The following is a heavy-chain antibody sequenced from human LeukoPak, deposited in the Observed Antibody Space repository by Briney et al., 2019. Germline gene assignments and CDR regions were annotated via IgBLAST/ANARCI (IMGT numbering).Heavy chain of an antibody. D-gene: IGHD6-13*01. CDR2: INPNSGDT. CDR3: ARSSSSWYLSYYYYYMDV. V-gene: IGHV1-2*02. J-gene: IGHJ6*03. CDR1: GYTFTGYY. Sequence: GASVKVSCKASGYTFTGYYMNWVRQAPGQGLEWMGWINPNSGDTNYAQKFQGRVTMTRDTSISTAYMELSRLRSDDTAVYYCARSSSSWYLSYYYYYMDVWGKGTTVTVSS.